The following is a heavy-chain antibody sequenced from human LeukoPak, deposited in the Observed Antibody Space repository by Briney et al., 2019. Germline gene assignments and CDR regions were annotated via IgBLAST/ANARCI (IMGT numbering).Heavy chain of an antibody. D-gene: IGHD6-6*01. CDR2: IYYSGST. J-gene: IGHJ2*01. V-gene: IGHV4-39*07. Sequence: SETLSLTCTVSGGSININTYYWGWIRQPPGKGLEWIGSIYYSGSTYYNPSLKSRVTISVDTSKNQFSLKLSSVTAADTAVYYCARASHGWYFDLWGRGTLVTVSS. CDR1: GGSININTYY. CDR3: ARASHGWYFDL.